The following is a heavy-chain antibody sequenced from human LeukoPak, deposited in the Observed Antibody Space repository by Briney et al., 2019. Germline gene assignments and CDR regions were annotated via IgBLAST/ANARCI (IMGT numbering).Heavy chain of an antibody. CDR2: NYPGDSDT. J-gene: IGHJ3*02. CDR3: ATNTMFRGIHAFDI. CDR1: AYSFTSYC. V-gene: IGHV5-51*01. Sequence: GASLKISCKGSAYSFTSYCIGWLSQMPGKGLEWMGINYPGDSDTRYSPSFQGQVTISADKSISTAYLQWSSLKASDSAMYYCATNTMFRGIHAFDIWGQGTMVTVSS. D-gene: IGHD3-10*01.